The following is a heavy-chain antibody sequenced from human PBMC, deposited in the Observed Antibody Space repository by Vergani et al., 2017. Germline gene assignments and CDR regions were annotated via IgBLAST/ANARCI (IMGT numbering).Heavy chain of an antibody. CDR3: AKDPRGAGWELLYILD. CDR1: GGTFSSYA. CDR2: IIPIFGTA. V-gene: IGHV1-69*01. J-gene: IGHJ4*02. D-gene: IGHD1-26*01. Sequence: QVQLVQSGAEVKKPGSSVKVSCKASGGTFSSYAISWVRQAPGQGLEWMGGIIPIFGTANYAQKFQGRVTITADESTSTAYMELSSLRAEDTAVYYCAKDPRGAGWELLYILDWGQGTLVTVSS.